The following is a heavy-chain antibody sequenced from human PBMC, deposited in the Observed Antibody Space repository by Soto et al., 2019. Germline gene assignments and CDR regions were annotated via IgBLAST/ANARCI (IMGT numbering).Heavy chain of an antibody. CDR1: GLTFSQYA. Sequence: GGSLRLSCAASGLTFSQYAMNWVRQAPGKGLEWVSTMGATSGITYYADSVKGRFTVSRDNPQNTLFLQMNSLRADDTAVYYCTRGPRRCDSVTCHLGWFDPWGQGTLVTVSS. CDR2: MGATSGIT. CDR3: TRGPRRCDSVTCHLGWFDP. J-gene: IGHJ5*02. D-gene: IGHD3-22*01. V-gene: IGHV3-23*01.